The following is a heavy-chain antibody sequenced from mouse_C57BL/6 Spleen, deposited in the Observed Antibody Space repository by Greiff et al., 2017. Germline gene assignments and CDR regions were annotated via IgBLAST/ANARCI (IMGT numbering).Heavy chain of an antibody. CDR2: IDPSDSYT. J-gene: IGHJ4*01. CDR3: ARKRTIGYGDY. Sequence: QVQLKQPGAELVMPGASVKLSCKASGYTFTSYWMHWVKQRPGQGLEWIGEIDPSDSYTNYNQKFKGKSTLTVDKSSSTAYMQLSSLTSEDSADYYCARKRTIGYGDYWGQGTSVTVSS. CDR1: GYTFTSYW. V-gene: IGHV1-69*01. D-gene: IGHD2-14*01.